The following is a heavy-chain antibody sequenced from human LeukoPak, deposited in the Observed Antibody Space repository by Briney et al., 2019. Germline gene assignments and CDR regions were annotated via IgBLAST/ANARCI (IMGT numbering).Heavy chain of an antibody. V-gene: IGHV3-21*01. J-gene: IGHJ4*02. CDR2: ISSSSGYI. CDR1: GFTFSSYS. CDR3: ARDSGYSYGYFY. Sequence: GGSLRLSCAASGFTFSSYSMNWVRQAPGKGLEWVSSISSSSGYIYYADSVKGRFTISRDNAKNSLYLQMNSLRAEDTAVYYCARDSGYSYGYFYWGQGTLVTVSS. D-gene: IGHD5-18*01.